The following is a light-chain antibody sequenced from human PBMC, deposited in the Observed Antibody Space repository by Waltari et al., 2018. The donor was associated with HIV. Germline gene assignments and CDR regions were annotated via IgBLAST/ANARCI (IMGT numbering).Light chain of an antibody. CDR1: QTDYNN. Sequence: EVVLTQSQATPSVSRGERATLSCRASQTDYNNLAWYQQKPGQAPRLLIHGAFTRATGVPARFSGSGSGTEFTLTISSLQSEDFVVYYCQQYHNWPRTFGQGTKVEI. V-gene: IGKV3-15*01. CDR3: QQYHNWPRT. J-gene: IGKJ1*01. CDR2: GAF.